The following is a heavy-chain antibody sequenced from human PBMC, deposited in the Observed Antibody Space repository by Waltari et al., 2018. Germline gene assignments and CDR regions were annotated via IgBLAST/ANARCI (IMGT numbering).Heavy chain of an antibody. Sequence: QVQLQESGPSLVRPSEPLSLTCSVSGASIKRGTYFWAWVRQPAKKGLEWIGRIYTNGDTHYNPSLQSRATISVDTSKNQISLNLRSLSAADTAVYYCARDRNYAEFYFDHWGPGILVTVSS. D-gene: IGHD1-7*01. CDR1: GASIKRGTYF. J-gene: IGHJ4*02. V-gene: IGHV4-61*02. CDR2: IYTNGDT. CDR3: ARDRNYAEFYFDH.